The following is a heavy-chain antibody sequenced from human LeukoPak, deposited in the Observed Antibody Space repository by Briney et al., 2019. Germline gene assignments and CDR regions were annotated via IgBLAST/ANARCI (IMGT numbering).Heavy chain of an antibody. CDR3: VSSSGWKGYYYYGMDV. CDR2: MNPNSGNT. Sequence: ASVKVSCKASGGTFSSYAISWVRQATRQGLEWMGWMNPNSGNTGYAQKFQGRVTMTRNTSISTAYMELSSLRSEDTAVYYCVSSSGWKGYYYYGMDVWGQGTTVTVSS. V-gene: IGHV1-8*02. CDR1: GGTFSSYA. D-gene: IGHD6-13*01. J-gene: IGHJ6*02.